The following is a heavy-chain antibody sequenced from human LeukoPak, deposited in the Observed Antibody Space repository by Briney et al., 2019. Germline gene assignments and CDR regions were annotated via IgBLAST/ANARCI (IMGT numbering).Heavy chain of an antibody. D-gene: IGHD6-19*01. J-gene: IGHJ4*02. CDR3: ATLRYSSGWAPCDY. V-gene: IGHV5-51*01. CDR1: GYSFTSYW. Sequence: GESLKISCKGSGYSFTSYWIGWVRQMPGKRLEGMGIIYPGDSDTRYSPSFQGQVTISADKSISTAYLQWSSLKASDTAMYYCATLRYSSGWAPCDYWGQGTLVTVSS. CDR2: IYPGDSDT.